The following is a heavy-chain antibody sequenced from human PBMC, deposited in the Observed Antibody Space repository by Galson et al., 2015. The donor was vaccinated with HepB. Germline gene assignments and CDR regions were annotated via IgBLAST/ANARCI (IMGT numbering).Heavy chain of an antibody. CDR1: GFSFNNYA. Sequence: SLRLSCAGSGFSFNNYAMSWVRQAPGKGLEWVSVISGSGDTTSYADSVKGRFTVSRDNSKNTLYLQMQSLRAEDTAKYYCAKDLYFHNSGFLSTFDYWGQGTLVTVSS. CDR2: ISGSGDTT. J-gene: IGHJ4*02. V-gene: IGHV3-23*01. D-gene: IGHD3-22*01. CDR3: AKDLYFHNSGFLSTFDY.